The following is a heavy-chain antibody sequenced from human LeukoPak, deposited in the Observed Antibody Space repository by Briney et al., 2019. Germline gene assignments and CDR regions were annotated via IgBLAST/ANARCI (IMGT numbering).Heavy chain of an antibody. CDR2: IVVGSGNT. CDR1: GFTFTSSA. Sequence: GTSVKVSSKASGFTFTSSAVQWVRQARGQRLEWIGWIVVGSGNTNYAQKFQERVTITRDMSTSTAYMELSSLRSEDTAVYYCARVDSAMVRGDYYYYGMDVWGKGTTVTVSS. D-gene: IGHD5-18*01. J-gene: IGHJ6*04. CDR3: ARVDSAMVRGDYYYYGMDV. V-gene: IGHV1-58*01.